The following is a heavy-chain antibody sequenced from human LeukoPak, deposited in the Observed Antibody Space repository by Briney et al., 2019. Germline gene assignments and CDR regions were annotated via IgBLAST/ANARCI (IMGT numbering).Heavy chain of an antibody. CDR2: IYYSGST. CDR1: GGSISISSYY. Sequence: SETLSLTCTVSGGSISISSYYWGWIRQPPGKGLEWIGSIYYSGSTYYNPSLKSRVTLSVDTSKNQFSLKLSSVTAADTAVYYCARVFKYSSSSTAWYYYMDVWGKGTTVTVSS. D-gene: IGHD6-6*01. CDR3: ARVFKYSSSSTAWYYYMDV. J-gene: IGHJ6*03. V-gene: IGHV4-39*07.